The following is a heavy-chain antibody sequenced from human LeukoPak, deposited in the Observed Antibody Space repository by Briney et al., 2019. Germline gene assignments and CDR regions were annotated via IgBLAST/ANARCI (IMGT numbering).Heavy chain of an antibody. CDR3: ARDGQYYDFWSGYLRYYYYMDV. CDR2: MNPNSGNT. J-gene: IGHJ6*03. V-gene: IGHV1-8*01. Sequence: ASVKVSCKASGYTFTSYDINWVRQATGQGLEWMGWMNPNSGNTGYAQKFQGRVTMTRNTSISTAYMELSSLRSEDTAVYYCARDGQYYDFWSGYLRYYYYMDVWGKGTTVTVSS. D-gene: IGHD3-3*01. CDR1: GYTFTSYD.